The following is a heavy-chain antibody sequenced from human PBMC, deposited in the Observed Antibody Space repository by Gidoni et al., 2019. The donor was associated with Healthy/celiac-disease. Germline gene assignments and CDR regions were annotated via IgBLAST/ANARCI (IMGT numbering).Heavy chain of an antibody. J-gene: IGHJ6*02. Sequence: QVHLVQSGAEVKKPGSSVKVSCKASGGTFSSYTVNLVRQAPGQGLEWMGRIIPILGVVNYAQKFQGRVTITADKSTSTAYMELSSLRSEDTAMYYCARGGTPEYYYYYGMDIWGQGTTVTVSS. V-gene: IGHV1-69*02. CDR3: ARGGTPEYYYYYGMDI. CDR1: GGTFSSYT. CDR2: IIPILGVV. D-gene: IGHD1-1*01.